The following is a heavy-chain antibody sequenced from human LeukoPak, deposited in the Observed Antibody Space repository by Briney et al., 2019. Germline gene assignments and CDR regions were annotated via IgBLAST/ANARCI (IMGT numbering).Heavy chain of an antibody. CDR2: IYYSGST. Sequence: PSETLSLTCTVSGGSISSSSYYWGWIRQPPGKGLEWIGSIYYSGSTYYNPSLKSRVTISVDTSKNQFSLNLSSVTAADTAVYYCARHLAAGTECFDPWGQGTLVTVSS. J-gene: IGHJ5*02. CDR1: GGSISSSSYY. V-gene: IGHV4-39*01. CDR3: ARHLAAGTECFDP. D-gene: IGHD6-13*01.